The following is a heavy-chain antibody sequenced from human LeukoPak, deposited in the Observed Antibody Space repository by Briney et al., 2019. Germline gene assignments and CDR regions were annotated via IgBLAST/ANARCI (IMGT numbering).Heavy chain of an antibody. V-gene: IGHV1-2*02. CDR1: GYTFTGYY. J-gene: IGHJ3*02. CDR3: ARDFYDSSGRGAFDI. CDR2: INPNSGGT. Sequence: ASVKVSCKASGYTFTGYYIHWVRQAPGQGLEWMGWINPNSGGTNYAQKFQGRVTMTRDTFITTAYMELSRLRSDDTAVYYCARDFYDSSGRGAFDIWGQGTMVTVSS. D-gene: IGHD3-22*01.